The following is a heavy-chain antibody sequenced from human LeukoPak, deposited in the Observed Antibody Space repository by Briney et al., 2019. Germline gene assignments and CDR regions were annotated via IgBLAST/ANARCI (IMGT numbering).Heavy chain of an antibody. CDR2: IYSGGST. V-gene: IGHV3-53*01. CDR3: AKDLSGSIGGY. J-gene: IGHJ4*02. D-gene: IGHD3-16*01. CDR1: GFTVSSNY. Sequence: PGGSLRLSCAASGFTVSSNYMSWVRQAPGKGLEWVSVIYSGGSTYYADSVKGRFTISRDNSKNTLYLQMNSLRAEDTAVYYCAKDLSGSIGGYWGQGTLVTVSS.